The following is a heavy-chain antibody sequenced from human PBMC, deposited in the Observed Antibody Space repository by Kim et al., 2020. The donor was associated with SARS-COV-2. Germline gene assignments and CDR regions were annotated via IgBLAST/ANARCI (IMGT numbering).Heavy chain of an antibody. CDR1: GFTFSNTA. D-gene: IGHD6-19*01. V-gene: IGHV3-23*01. Sequence: GGSLRLSCGASGFTFSNTAMSWVRQAPGKGLEWISAISGKDAETWYAGSVKGRFSISRDNSKNTVYLQMGSLRAGDTATYYCAKDLGRQWLEQMDSWGQGTLVTVSS. CDR2: ISGKDAET. CDR3: AKDLGRQWLEQMDS. J-gene: IGHJ4*02.